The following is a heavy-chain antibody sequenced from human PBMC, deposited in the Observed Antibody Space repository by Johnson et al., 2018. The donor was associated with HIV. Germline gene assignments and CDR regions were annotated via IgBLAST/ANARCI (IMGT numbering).Heavy chain of an antibody. J-gene: IGHJ3*02. Sequence: VQLVESGGGVVRPGGSLRLSCAASGFTFDDYGMSWVRQAPGKGLEWVSIIYSGDTTYYADSVKGRFTISRDNSKNTLYLQMNSLRAEDTAVYYCARAGAVGFDAFDIWGQGTMVTVSS. V-gene: IGHV3-66*02. CDR1: GFTFDDYG. CDR3: ARAGAVGFDAFDI. CDR2: IYSGDTT. D-gene: IGHD6-19*01.